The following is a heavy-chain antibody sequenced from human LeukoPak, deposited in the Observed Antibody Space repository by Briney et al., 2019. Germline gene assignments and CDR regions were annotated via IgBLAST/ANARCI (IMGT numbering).Heavy chain of an antibody. CDR3: AREDSSGYYTLDY. Sequence: SVKVSCKASGGTFSSYAISWVRQAPGQGLEWMGGIIPIFGTANYAQKFQGGVTITADESTSTAYMELSSLRSEDTAVYYCAREDSSGYYTLDYWGQGTLVTVSS. D-gene: IGHD3-22*01. CDR1: GGTFSSYA. V-gene: IGHV1-69*01. J-gene: IGHJ4*02. CDR2: IIPIFGTA.